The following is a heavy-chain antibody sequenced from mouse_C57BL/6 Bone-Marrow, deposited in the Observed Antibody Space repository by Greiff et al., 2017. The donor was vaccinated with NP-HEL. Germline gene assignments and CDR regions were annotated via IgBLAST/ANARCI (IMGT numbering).Heavy chain of an antibody. V-gene: IGHV1-81*01. Sequence: VQGVESGAELARPGASVKLSCKASGYTFTSYGISWVKQRTGQGLEWIGEIYPRSGNTYYNEKFKGKATLTADKSSSTAYMELRSLTSEDSAVYFCARAASYYGSKGYWGQGTTLTVSS. J-gene: IGHJ2*01. CDR3: ARAASYYGSKGY. D-gene: IGHD1-1*01. CDR2: IYPRSGNT. CDR1: GYTFTSYG.